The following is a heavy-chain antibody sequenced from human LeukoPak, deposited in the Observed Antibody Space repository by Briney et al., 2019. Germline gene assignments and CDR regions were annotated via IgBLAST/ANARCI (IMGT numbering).Heavy chain of an antibody. D-gene: IGHD2-2*02. V-gene: IGHV3-30*02. CDR1: GFTFSSYG. Sequence: GGSLRLSCAASGFTFSSYGMHWVRQAPGKGLEWVAFIRYDGSNKYYADSVKGRFTISRDNSKNTLYLQMNSLRAEDTAVYYCAKDNTRYCSSTSCYTFDYWGQGTLVTVSS. J-gene: IGHJ4*02. CDR3: AKDNTRYCSSTSCYTFDY. CDR2: IRYDGSNK.